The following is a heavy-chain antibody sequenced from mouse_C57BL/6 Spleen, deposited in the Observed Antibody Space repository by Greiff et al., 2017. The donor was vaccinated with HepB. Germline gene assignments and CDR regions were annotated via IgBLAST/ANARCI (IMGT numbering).Heavy chain of an antibody. D-gene: IGHD1-1*01. V-gene: IGHV5-4*03. CDR2: ISDGGSYT. J-gene: IGHJ3*01. CDR3: ARVDYYGSSSCAY. Sequence: EVKLMESGGGLVKPGGSLKLSCAASGFTFSSYAMSWVRQTPEKRLEWVATISDGGSYTYYPDNVKGRFTISRDNAKNNLDLQMSHLKSEDTARYYCARVDYYGSSSCAYWGQGTLVTVSA. CDR1: GFTFSSYA.